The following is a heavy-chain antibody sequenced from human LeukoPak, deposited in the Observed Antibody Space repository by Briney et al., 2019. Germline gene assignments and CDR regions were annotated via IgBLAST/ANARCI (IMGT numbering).Heavy chain of an antibody. Sequence: GGSLRLSCAASGFTFSSYDMHWVRQATGKGLEWVSAIGTAGDTYYPGSVKGRFTISRENAKNSLYLQMNSLRAGDTAVYYCARLDGALGAFDIWGQGTLVTVSS. CDR3: ARLDGALGAFDI. CDR1: GFTFSSYD. D-gene: IGHD3-9*01. V-gene: IGHV3-13*01. CDR2: IGTAGDT. J-gene: IGHJ4*02.